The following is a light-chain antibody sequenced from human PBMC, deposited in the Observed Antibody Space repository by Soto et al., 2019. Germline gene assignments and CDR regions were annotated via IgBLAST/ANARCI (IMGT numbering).Light chain of an antibody. Sequence: QSALTQPASVSGSPGQSITISCTGTSSDVGGYIYVSWYQQHPGKAPKLMIYEVNNRPSGVSNRFSGSKSGNTASLTISGLQAEDEADYYCTSYTSSNTPVFGGGTKLTVL. CDR2: EVN. J-gene: IGLJ3*02. V-gene: IGLV2-14*01. CDR3: TSYTSSNTPV. CDR1: SSDVGGYIY.